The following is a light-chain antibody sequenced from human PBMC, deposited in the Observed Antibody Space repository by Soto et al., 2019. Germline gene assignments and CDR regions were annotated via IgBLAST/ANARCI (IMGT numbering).Light chain of an antibody. CDR1: QSVSRN. V-gene: IGKV3-15*01. J-gene: IGKJ1*01. Sequence: EIAMTQSPATLSVSPGDGGTLSWRASQSVSRNFAWYQQKPGQAPRLLIFGASTRATGIPARFSGSGSGTDFTLTISSLQSEDFAVYFCQHYYNWTRTFGQGTKVDIK. CDR3: QHYYNWTRT. CDR2: GAS.